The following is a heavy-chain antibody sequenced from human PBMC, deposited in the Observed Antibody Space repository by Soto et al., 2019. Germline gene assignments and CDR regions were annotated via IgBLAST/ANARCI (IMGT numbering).Heavy chain of an antibody. V-gene: IGHV4-30-2*01. J-gene: IGHJ3*02. CDR1: GGSISSGGYS. CDR2: IYHSGST. CDR3: ASNLYYDSSGYYRSDAFDI. D-gene: IGHD3-22*01. Sequence: QLQLQGSGSGLVKPSQTLSLTCAVSGGSISSGGYSWSWIRQPPGKGLEWIGYIYHSGSTYYNPSLQSRVTISVDRSKNQFSLKLSSVTAADTAVYYCASNLYYDSSGYYRSDAFDIWGQGTMVTVSS.